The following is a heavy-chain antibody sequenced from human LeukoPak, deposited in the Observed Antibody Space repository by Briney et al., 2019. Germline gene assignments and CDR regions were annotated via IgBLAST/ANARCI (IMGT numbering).Heavy chain of an antibody. CDR1: GGSISSYY. CDR2: IYYSGST. V-gene: IGHV4-59*01. J-gene: IGHJ4*02. CDR3: ARDLGKELDY. Sequence: SETLSLTCTVSGGSISSYYWSWIRQPPGKGLEWIGYIYYSGSTNYNPSLKSRVTISVDTSKNQFSLKLSSVTAADTAMYYCARDLGKELDYWGQGTLVTVSS. D-gene: IGHD1-26*01.